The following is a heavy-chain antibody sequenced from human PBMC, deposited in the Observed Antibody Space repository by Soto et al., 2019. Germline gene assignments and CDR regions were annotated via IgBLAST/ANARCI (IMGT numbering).Heavy chain of an antibody. CDR2: LSWDRSTV. Sequence: GGSLRLSCVASGSSSDPFTMHWVRELPGKGLEWVAGLSWDRSTVAYADSVQGRFTISRDHAKNSVDLLMDSLRPDDTALYFCAVSSPDIVVLPSSIYFASWGPGTQVTVSS. J-gene: IGHJ4*02. D-gene: IGHD2-15*01. CDR1: GSSSDPFT. V-gene: IGHV3-9*02. CDR3: AVSSPDIVVLPSSIYFAS.